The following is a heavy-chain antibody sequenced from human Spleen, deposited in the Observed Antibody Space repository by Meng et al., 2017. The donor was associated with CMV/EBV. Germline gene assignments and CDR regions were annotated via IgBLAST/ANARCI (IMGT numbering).Heavy chain of an antibody. V-gene: IGHV3-74*01. D-gene: IGHD2-2*01. CDR1: GFTFSSYW. J-gene: IGHJ6*02. CDR3: ARDGPNIVVVPAATMYYYYGMDV. CDR2: INSDGSST. Sequence: GGSLRLSCAASGFTFSSYWMHWVRQAPGKGPVWVSRINSDGSSTSYADSVKGRFTISRDNAKNTLYLQMNSLRAEDTAVYYCARDGPNIVVVPAATMYYYYGMDVWGQGTTVTVSS.